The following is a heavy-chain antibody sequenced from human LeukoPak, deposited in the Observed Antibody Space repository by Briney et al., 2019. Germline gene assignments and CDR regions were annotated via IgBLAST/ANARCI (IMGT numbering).Heavy chain of an antibody. J-gene: IGHJ5*02. Sequence: GGSLRLSCAASGFTFSSYAMSWVRQAPGKGLEWVSAISGSGGSTYYADSVKGRFTISRDNSKNTLYLQMNSLRAEDTAVYYCAKDSSGGYGYCFDPWGQGPWSPSPQ. CDR2: ISGSGGST. CDR3: AKDSSGGYGYCFDP. D-gene: IGHD6-19*01. V-gene: IGHV3-23*01. CDR1: GFTFSSYA.